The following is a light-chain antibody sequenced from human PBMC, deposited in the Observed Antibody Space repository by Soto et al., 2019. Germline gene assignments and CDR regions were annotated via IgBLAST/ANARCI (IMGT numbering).Light chain of an antibody. CDR3: QQYKSYPMT. CDR2: AAS. J-gene: IGKJ1*01. V-gene: IGKV1-16*02. CDR1: QGISNH. Sequence: DIQMTQSPSSLSASVGDRVTITCRASQGISNHLAWFQQKPGKAPQSLIYAASSLQSGVPSKCSGSGSGTDFTLTISSRQPEDGATYYCQQYKSYPMTFGQGTKVEIK.